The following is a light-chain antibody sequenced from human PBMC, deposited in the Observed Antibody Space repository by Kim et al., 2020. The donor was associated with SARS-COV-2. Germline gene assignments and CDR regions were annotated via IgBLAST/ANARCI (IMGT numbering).Light chain of an antibody. J-gene: IGLJ1*01. CDR2: AND. CDR3: QSYDTSLRGSV. V-gene: IGLV1-40*01. Sequence: QSVLTQPPSVSGAPGQRVTVSCTGSNSNTGLGYDVQWYQQFPGKAPKLLIHANDNRPSGVPDRFSGSKSGTSASLAITGLQAEDEADYYCQSYDTSLRGSVFGTGTKVTVL. CDR1: NSNTGLGYD.